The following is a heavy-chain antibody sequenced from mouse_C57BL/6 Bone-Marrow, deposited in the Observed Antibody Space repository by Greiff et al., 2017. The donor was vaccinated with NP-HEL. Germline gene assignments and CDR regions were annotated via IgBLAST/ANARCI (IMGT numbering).Heavy chain of an antibody. D-gene: IGHD4-1*01. Sequence: VKLMESDAELVKPGASVKISCKVSGYTFTDHTIHWMKQRPEQGLEWIGYIYPRDGSTKYNEKFKGKATLTADKSSSTAYMQLNSLTSEDSAVYFCAREGDWDVCYFDYWGQGTTLTVSS. CDR1: GYTFTDHT. CDR3: AREGDWDVCYFDY. CDR2: IYPRDGST. V-gene: IGHV1-78*01. J-gene: IGHJ2*01.